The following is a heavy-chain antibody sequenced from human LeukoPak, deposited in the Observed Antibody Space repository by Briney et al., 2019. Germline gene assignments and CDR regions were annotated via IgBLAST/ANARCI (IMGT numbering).Heavy chain of an antibody. CDR2: ISSSSSYT. V-gene: IGHV3-11*06. CDR1: GFTFSDNY. Sequence: GGSLRLSCAASGFTFSDNYMSWIRQAPGKGLECVSYISSSSSYTNYADSVKGRFTISRDNAKNSLYLQMNSLRAEDTAVYYCARYCSGGSCYVNWFDPWGQGTLVTVSS. D-gene: IGHD2-15*01. CDR3: ARYCSGGSCYVNWFDP. J-gene: IGHJ5*02.